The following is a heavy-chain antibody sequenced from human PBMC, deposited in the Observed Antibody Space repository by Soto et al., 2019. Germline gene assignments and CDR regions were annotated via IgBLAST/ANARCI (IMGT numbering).Heavy chain of an antibody. J-gene: IGHJ5*02. Sequence: QVQLQESGPGLVKPSETLSLTCTVSGGSISSYYWSWIRQPPGKGLEWIGYIYYSGSTNYNPSLKSRVTISVDTSKNQFSLKLSSVTAAATAVYYCARDVGYCISTSCYSWFDPWGQGTLVTVSS. CDR3: ARDVGYCISTSCYSWFDP. D-gene: IGHD2-2*02. V-gene: IGHV4-59*01. CDR2: IYYSGST. CDR1: GGSISSYY.